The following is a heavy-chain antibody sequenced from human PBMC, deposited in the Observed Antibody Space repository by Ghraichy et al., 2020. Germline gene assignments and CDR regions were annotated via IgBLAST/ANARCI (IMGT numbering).Heavy chain of an antibody. CDR3: GREECSGDGYCSH. J-gene: IGHJ4*02. D-gene: IGHD2-21*02. Sequence: SETLSLTCTVSGESVGSGGYFYTWIRQFPGKGLEWIGYVYDTGSTNYNPSLKSRLTISLDTSMGQFSLNLRSVTAADTAVYYCGREECSGDGYCSHWGQGTLVNVSS. CDR2: VYDTGST. CDR1: GESVGSGGYF. V-gene: IGHV4-31*03.